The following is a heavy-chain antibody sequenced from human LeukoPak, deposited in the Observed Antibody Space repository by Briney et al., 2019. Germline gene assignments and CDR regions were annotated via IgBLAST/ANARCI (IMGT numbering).Heavy chain of an antibody. CDR3: ARHGTSSYYYYAMDV. V-gene: IGHV4-59*08. J-gene: IGHJ6*02. Sequence: SETLCLTCTVSGGSISSYYWSWIRQSPGKGLEWIGYIYYSGSTSYNLSLKSRVTISVDTSKNQFSLRLSSVTAADTAVYYCARHGTSSYYYYAMDVWGQGTTVTVSS. CDR1: GGSISSYY. CDR2: IYYSGST. D-gene: IGHD1-1*01.